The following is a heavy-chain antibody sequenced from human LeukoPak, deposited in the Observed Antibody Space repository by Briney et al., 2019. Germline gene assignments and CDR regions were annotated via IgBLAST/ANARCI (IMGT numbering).Heavy chain of an antibody. CDR2: IYTSGST. D-gene: IGHD6-19*01. Sequence: SETLSLTCTVSGGSISSYYWSWIRQPAGKGLEWIGRIYTSGSTNYNPSLKSRVTMSVDTSKNQFSLKLSSVTAADTAVYYCARVVAVAGIYAFDIWSQGTMVTVSS. V-gene: IGHV4-4*07. J-gene: IGHJ3*02. CDR3: ARVVAVAGIYAFDI. CDR1: GGSISSYY.